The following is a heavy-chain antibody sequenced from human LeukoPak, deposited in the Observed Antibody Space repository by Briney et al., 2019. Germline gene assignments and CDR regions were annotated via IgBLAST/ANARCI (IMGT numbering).Heavy chain of an antibody. V-gene: IGHV1-69*05. J-gene: IGHJ3*01. Sequence: SVKVSCKASGGTFSSYAISWVRQAPGQGLEWMGGIIPIFGTANYAQKFQGRVTITTDESTSTAYMELSSLRSEDTAVYYCARENVEMATISHAFDLWGQGTMVTVFS. D-gene: IGHD5-24*01. CDR3: ARENVEMATISHAFDL. CDR1: GGTFSSYA. CDR2: IIPIFGTA.